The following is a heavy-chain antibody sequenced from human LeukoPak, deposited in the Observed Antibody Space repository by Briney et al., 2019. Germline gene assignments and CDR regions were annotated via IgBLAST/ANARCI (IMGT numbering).Heavy chain of an antibody. CDR3: ARHPCTSSCRGGFDY. CDR2: IYYSGST. J-gene: IGHJ4*02. Sequence: PSETLSLTCTVCGGSISGYYWSWIRQPPGKGLEWIGYIYYSGSTNYNPSLKSRVPISVETSKNQFSLKLSSVAAADTAVYYCARHPCTSSCRGGFDYWGQGTLVPVSS. D-gene: IGHD2-2*01. CDR1: GGSISGYY. V-gene: IGHV4-59*01.